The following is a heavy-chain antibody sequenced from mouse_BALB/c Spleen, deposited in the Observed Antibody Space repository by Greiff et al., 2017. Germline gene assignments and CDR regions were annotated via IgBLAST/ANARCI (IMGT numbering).Heavy chain of an antibody. CDR3: ARRGVYDYDVGYAMDY. J-gene: IGHJ4*01. CDR1: GYTFTSYV. Sequence: EVQLQQSGPELVKPGASVKMSCKASGYTFTSYVMHWVKQKPGQGLEWIGYINPYNDGTKYNEKFKGKATLTSDKSSSTAYMELSSLTSEDSAVYYCARRGVYDYDVGYAMDYWGQGTSVTVSS. D-gene: IGHD2-4*01. V-gene: IGHV1-14*01. CDR2: INPYNDGT.